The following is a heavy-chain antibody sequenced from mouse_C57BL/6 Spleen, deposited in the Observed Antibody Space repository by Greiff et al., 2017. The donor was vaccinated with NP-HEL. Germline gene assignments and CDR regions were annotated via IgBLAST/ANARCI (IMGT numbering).Heavy chain of an antibody. CDR1: GFSFNTYA. J-gene: IGHJ2*01. Sequence: EVQGVESGGGLVQPKGSLKLSCAASGFSFNTYAMNWVRQAPGKGLEWVARIRSKSNNYATYYADSVKDRITISRDDTESMLYLQMNNLKTEDTAMYYCVRHVNYDYWGQGTTLTVSS. CDR2: IRSKSNNYAT. V-gene: IGHV10-1*01. CDR3: VRHVNYDY.